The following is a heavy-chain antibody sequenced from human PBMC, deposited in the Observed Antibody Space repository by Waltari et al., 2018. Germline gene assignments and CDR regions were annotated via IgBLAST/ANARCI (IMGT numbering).Heavy chain of an antibody. CDR2: INHSGST. Sequence: QVQLQQWGAGLLKPSETLSLPCAVYGGSFSGYYWSWIRQPPGKGLEWIGEINHSGSTNYNPSLKSRVTISVDTSKNQFSLKLSSVTAADTAVYYCARGAIVVVVAALSYYYYYGMDVWGQGP. D-gene: IGHD2-15*01. J-gene: IGHJ6*02. CDR1: GGSFSGYY. CDR3: ARGAIVVVVAALSYYYYYGMDV. V-gene: IGHV4-34*01.